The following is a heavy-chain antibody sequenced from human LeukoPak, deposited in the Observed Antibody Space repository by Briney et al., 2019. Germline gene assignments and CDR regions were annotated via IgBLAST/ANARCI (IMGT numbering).Heavy chain of an antibody. CDR1: GFTFSSYS. Sequence: GGSLRLSCAASGFTFSSYSMNWVRQAPGKGLEWVSSIRSSSSYIYYADSVKGRFTISRDNAKNSLYLQMNSLRAEDTAVYYCARDRGQQLRTTFDYWGQGTLVTVSS. V-gene: IGHV3-21*01. CDR3: ARDRGQQLRTTFDY. J-gene: IGHJ4*02. D-gene: IGHD6-13*01. CDR2: IRSSSSYI.